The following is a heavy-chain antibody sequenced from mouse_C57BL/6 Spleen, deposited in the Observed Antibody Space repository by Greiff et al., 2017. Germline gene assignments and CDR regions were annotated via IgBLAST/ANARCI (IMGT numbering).Heavy chain of an antibody. D-gene: IGHD4-1*01. CDR3: ASPNWDFAWFAY. V-gene: IGHV1-26*01. CDR2: INPNNGGT. CDR1: GYTFTDYY. J-gene: IGHJ3*01. Sequence: VQLQQSGPELVKPGASVKISCKASGYTFTDYYMNWVKQSHGKSLEWIGDINPNNGGTSYNQKFKGKATLTVDKSSSTAYMELRSLTSEDSAVYYCASPNWDFAWFAYWGQGTLVTVSA.